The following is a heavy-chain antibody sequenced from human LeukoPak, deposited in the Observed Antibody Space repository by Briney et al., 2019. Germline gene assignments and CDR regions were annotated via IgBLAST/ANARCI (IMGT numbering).Heavy chain of an antibody. D-gene: IGHD6-6*01. CDR2: IKKDGSEK. CDR1: GFTFSRYW. V-gene: IGHV3-7*01. Sequence: GGSLRLSCAASGFTFSRYWMRWGRQAPGKGLEWVANIKKDGSEKYYVDSVKGRFTIARDKAKNSMYLQMNSLRADDTAVYYCAREHSSSDVWGQGTLVTVSS. J-gene: IGHJ4*02. CDR3: AREHSSSDV.